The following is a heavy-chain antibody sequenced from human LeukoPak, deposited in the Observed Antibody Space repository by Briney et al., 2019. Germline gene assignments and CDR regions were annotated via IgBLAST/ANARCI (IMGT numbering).Heavy chain of an antibody. J-gene: IGHJ4*02. CDR1: GYTFTGYY. V-gene: IGHV1-2*02. D-gene: IGHD2-2*01. Sequence: EASVKVSCKAFGYTFTGYYMQWVRQAAGQGFEWVGWINPNSGGTNYAQKFQGRVTMTRDTSISTAYMELSRLRSDDTAVYYCARPRSRDCSSTSCYSYGLDYWGQGTLVTVSS. CDR2: INPNSGGT. CDR3: ARPRSRDCSSTSCYSYGLDY.